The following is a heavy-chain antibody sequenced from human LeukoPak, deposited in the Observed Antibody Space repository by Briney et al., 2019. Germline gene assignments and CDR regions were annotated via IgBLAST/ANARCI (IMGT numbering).Heavy chain of an antibody. Sequence: GGSLRLSCAASGFTFSSYWMHWVRQAPGKGLVWVSRINSDGSTTSYADSVKGRFTISRDNAKNTLYMQMNSLRAENTAVYYCARDPLEWELPNDYWGQGTLVTVSS. V-gene: IGHV3-74*01. CDR1: GFTFSSYW. CDR3: ARDPLEWELPNDY. D-gene: IGHD1-26*01. J-gene: IGHJ4*02. CDR2: INSDGSTT.